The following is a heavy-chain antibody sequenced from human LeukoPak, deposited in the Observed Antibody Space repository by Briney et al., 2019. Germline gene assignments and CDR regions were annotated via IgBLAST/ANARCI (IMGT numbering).Heavy chain of an antibody. V-gene: IGHV3-23*01. CDR2: IEGSGST. D-gene: IGHD1-26*01. Sequence: GGSLRLSGAASGFTFNNFVMTWVRQAPGKGLQWVSTIEGSGSTYYAGAVRGRFSISRDNSKNALSLQMNSLRPEDTAVYYCATGTFYEDVLDYWGQGALVTVSS. J-gene: IGHJ4*02. CDR3: ATGTFYEDVLDY. CDR1: GFTFNNFV.